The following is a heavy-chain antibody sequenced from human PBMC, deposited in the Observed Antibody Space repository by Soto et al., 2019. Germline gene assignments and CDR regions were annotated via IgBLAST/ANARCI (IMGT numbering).Heavy chain of an antibody. CDR2: ISYGGDNE. J-gene: IGHJ4*02. CDR3: AKARHSTSWYGLEADF. CDR1: GFIFSDYA. D-gene: IGHD6-13*01. Sequence: QVQLVESGGGVVQPGRSLRLSCAASGFIFSDYAMHWVRQAPGKGLEWVAVISYGGDNEYYADSVRGRFAISRDNLKNTLDLQMNSLNPEDTAVYHCAKARHSTSWYGLEADFWGQGTLVTVSS. V-gene: IGHV3-30*09.